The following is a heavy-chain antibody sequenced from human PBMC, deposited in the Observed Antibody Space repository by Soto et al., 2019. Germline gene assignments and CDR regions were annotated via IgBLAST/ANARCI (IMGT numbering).Heavy chain of an antibody. CDR2: IYYSGSA. CDR1: GGSINNSSFY. J-gene: IGHJ4*02. CDR3: ARRPLVRGIIPYYFDS. Sequence: SETLSLTRTVSGGSINNSSFYFGWVRPPPGKRLEWIGSIYYSGSAYYNPSLKSRLTISVDTSKNQFSLNLSSVTAADTAVYFCARRPLVRGIIPYYFDSWGQGTLVTVSS. D-gene: IGHD3-10*01. V-gene: IGHV4-39*01.